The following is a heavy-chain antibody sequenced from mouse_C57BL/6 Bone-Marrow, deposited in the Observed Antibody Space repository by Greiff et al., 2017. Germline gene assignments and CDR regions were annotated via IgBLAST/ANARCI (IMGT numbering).Heavy chain of an antibody. CDR1: GYTFTSYT. V-gene: IGHV1-4*01. D-gene: IGHD2-5*01. CDR2: INPSSGYT. CDR3: ARKTIVTTYFDY. J-gene: IGHJ2*01. Sequence: VQLQESGAELARPGASVKMSCKASGYTFTSYTMHWVKQRPGQGLEWIGYINPSSGYTKYNQKFKDKATLTADKSSSTAYMQLSSLTSEDSAVYYCARKTIVTTYFDYWGQGTTLTVSS.